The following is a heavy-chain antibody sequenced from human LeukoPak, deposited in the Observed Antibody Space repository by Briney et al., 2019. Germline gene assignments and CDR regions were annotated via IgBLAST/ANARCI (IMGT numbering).Heavy chain of an antibody. CDR2: ISYDGSNK. CDR1: GFTFSSYA. Sequence: GGSLRLSCAASGFTFSSYAMHWDRQAPGKGLEWVAVISYDGSNKYYADSVKGRFTISRDNSKNTLYLQMNSLRAEDTAVYYCARDGLRYGFDPWGQGTLVTVSS. CDR3: ARDGLRYGFDP. D-gene: IGHD3/OR15-3a*01. V-gene: IGHV3-30-3*01. J-gene: IGHJ5*02.